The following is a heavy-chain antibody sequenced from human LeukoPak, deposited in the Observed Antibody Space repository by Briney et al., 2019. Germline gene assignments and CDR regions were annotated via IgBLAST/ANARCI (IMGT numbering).Heavy chain of an antibody. Sequence: GGSLRLSCAASGFTFSSYGMHWVRQAPGQGLEWVAVIWYDGSNKYYADSVKGRFTISRDNSKNTLYLQMNSLRAEDTAVYYCARDSVDAFDIWGQGTMVTVPS. V-gene: IGHV3-33*01. J-gene: IGHJ3*02. CDR2: IWYDGSNK. CDR1: GFTFSSYG. CDR3: ARDSVDAFDI.